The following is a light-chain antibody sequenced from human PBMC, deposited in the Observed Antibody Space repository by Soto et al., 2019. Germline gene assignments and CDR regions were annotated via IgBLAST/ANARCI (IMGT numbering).Light chain of an antibody. CDR1: QTVSSRY. V-gene: IGKV3-20*01. Sequence: EIVLTQSPGTLSLSPGERATLSCRASQTVSSRYLAWYQQKPGQAPRLLIYGASNRATGIPDRFRGSGSGTDFTLTIRRLEPEDFAVYFCQQYGRSPPFTFGQGTKVEIK. J-gene: IGKJ2*01. CDR3: QQYGRSPPFT. CDR2: GAS.